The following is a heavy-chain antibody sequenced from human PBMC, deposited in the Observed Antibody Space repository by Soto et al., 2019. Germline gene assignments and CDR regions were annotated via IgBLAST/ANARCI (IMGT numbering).Heavy chain of an antibody. V-gene: IGHV3-30*18. CDR3: AKDHSGSSWYTYYYYYYCMHV. CDR2: ISYDGSNK. CDR1: GFTFSSYG. Sequence: GGSLRLSCAASGFTFSSYGMHWVRQVSGKGLEWVAVISYDGSNKYYADSVKGRFTISRDNSKNTLHLQMNRLRAEDTAGYYCAKDHSGSSWYTYYYYYYCMHVWGQGATVTVSS. J-gene: IGHJ6*02. D-gene: IGHD6-13*01.